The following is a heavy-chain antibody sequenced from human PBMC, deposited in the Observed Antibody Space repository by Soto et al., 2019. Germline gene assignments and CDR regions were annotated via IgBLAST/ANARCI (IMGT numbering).Heavy chain of an antibody. CDR3: ARTCSGGTCSFDY. D-gene: IGHD2-15*01. CDR2: IYSGGST. V-gene: IGHV3-66*01. CDR1: GFTVSSNY. J-gene: IGHJ4*02. Sequence: GGSLRLSCAASGFTVSSNYMSWVRQAPGKGLEWASVIYSGGSTYYADSVKGRFTISRDNSENTLYLQMNSLRAEDTAVYYCARTCSGGTCSFDYWGQGTLVTVSS.